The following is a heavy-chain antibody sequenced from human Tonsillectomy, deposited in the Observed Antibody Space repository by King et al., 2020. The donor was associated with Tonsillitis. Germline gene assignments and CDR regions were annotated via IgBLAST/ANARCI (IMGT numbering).Heavy chain of an antibody. CDR3: ATWPPGIAAAGETHDY. Sequence: QLQLQESGPGLVKPSETLSLTCTVSGGSISSYYWSWIRQPPGKGLEWIGYIYYSGSTNYNPSLKSRVTISVDTSKRQFSLTLSSVTAADTAVYYCATWPPGIAAAGETHDYWGQGALVTASS. D-gene: IGHD6-13*01. CDR1: GGSISSYY. V-gene: IGHV4-59*08. CDR2: IYYSGST. J-gene: IGHJ4*02.